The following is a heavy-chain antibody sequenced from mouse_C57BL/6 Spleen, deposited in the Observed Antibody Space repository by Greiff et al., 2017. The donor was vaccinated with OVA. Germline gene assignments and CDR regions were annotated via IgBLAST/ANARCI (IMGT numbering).Heavy chain of an antibody. CDR2: IYPGSGNT. CDR1: GYTFTDYY. D-gene: IGHD2-5*01. Sequence: VQLQESGAELVRPGASVKLSCKASGYTFTDYYINWVKQRPGQGLEWIARIYPGSGNTYYNEKFKGKATLTAEKSSSTAYMQLSSLTSEDSAVYFCARRGRSNNAMDYWGQGTSVTVSS. CDR3: ARRGRSNNAMDY. V-gene: IGHV1-76*01. J-gene: IGHJ4*01.